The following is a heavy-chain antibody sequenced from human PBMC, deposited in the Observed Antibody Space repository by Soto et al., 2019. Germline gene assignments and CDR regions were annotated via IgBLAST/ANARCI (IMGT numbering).Heavy chain of an antibody. CDR1: GRTFSSYT. V-gene: IGHV1-69*04. J-gene: IGHJ3*01. CDR2: IIPILGIA. CDR3: ARDWDFYDSSGYYFDEAFDV. D-gene: IGHD3-22*01. Sequence: SVKPSCKASGRTFSSYTISWVRQAPGQGREWMGRIIPILGIANYEQKFQGRVTITAGKSTSTAYMELSSLRSEDTAVYYCARDWDFYDSSGYYFDEAFDVWGKGTMVTV.